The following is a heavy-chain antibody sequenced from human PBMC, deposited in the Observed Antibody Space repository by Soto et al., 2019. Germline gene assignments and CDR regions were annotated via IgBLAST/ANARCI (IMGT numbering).Heavy chain of an antibody. CDR1: SGSISSSNW. Sequence: TSETLSLTCAVSSGSISSSNWWSWVRQPPGKGLEWIGEIYHSGSTNYNPSLKSRVTISVDKSKNQFSLKLSSVTAADTAVYYCARHNSNEGDCLDYWGQGTLVTVSS. D-gene: IGHD2-21*02. CDR3: ARHNSNEGDCLDY. V-gene: IGHV4-4*02. CDR2: IYHSGST. J-gene: IGHJ4*02.